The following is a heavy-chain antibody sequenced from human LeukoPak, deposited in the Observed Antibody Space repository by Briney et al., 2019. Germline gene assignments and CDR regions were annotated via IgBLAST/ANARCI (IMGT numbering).Heavy chain of an antibody. J-gene: IGHJ4*02. CDR2: IDPSDSYT. Sequence: GESLKISGKVSGYSFINYWITWVRQTPGKGLEWMGRIDPSDSYTNYSPSFQGHVTISADKSIGTAYLQWSSLRASDTAMYYCARHPHVWSGYCLWGQGTLVTVSS. V-gene: IGHV5-10-1*01. CDR1: GYSFINYW. CDR3: ARHPHVWSGYCL. D-gene: IGHD3-3*02.